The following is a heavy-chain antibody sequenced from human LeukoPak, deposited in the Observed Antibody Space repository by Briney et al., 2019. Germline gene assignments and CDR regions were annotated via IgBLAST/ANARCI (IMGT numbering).Heavy chain of an antibody. Sequence: PGGSLRLSCAASGFTFDDYAMHWVRQAPGKGLEWVSGISWNSGSIGYADSVKGRFTIPRDNAKNSLYLQMNSLRAEDTALYYCAKDTHGYGSGSYYKAFDYWGQGTLVTVSS. CDR2: ISWNSGSI. CDR1: GFTFDDYA. CDR3: AKDTHGYGSGSYYKAFDY. V-gene: IGHV3-9*01. D-gene: IGHD3-10*01. J-gene: IGHJ4*02.